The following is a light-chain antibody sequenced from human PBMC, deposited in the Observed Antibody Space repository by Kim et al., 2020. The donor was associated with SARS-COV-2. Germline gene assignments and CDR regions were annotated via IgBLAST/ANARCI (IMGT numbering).Light chain of an antibody. CDR1: SSDVGGYNY. Sequence: GQSFTISCTGTSSDVGGYNYVAWYQQHPGKVPKLLIFDVSRRPSGVPDRFSGSKSGNTASLTISGLQAEDEADYYCCSNAGRYTWVFGGGTKVTVL. CDR3: CSNAGRYTWV. J-gene: IGLJ3*02. CDR2: DVS. V-gene: IGLV2-11*01.